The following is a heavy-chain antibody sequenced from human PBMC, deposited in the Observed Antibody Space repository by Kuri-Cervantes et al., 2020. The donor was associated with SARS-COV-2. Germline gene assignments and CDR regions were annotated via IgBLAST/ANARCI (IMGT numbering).Heavy chain of an antibody. CDR1: GFTFSNAW. V-gene: IGHV4-34*01. J-gene: IGHJ4*02. D-gene: IGHD6-19*01. Sequence: GSLRLSCAASGFTFSNAWMSWARQPPGKGLEWIGEINHSGSTNYNPSLKSRVTISVDTSKNQFSLKLSSVTAADTAVHYCASGYSSGPYDYWGQGTLVTVSS. CDR3: ASGYSSGPYDY. CDR2: INHSGST.